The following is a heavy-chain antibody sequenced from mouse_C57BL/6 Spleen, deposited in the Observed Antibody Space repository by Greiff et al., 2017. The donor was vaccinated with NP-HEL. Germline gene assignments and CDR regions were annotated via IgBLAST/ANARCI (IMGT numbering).Heavy chain of an antibody. V-gene: IGHV1-4*01. Sequence: QVQLQQSGAELARPGASVKMSCKASGYTFTSYTMHWVKQRPGQGLEWIGYINPSSGYTKYNQKFKDKATLTADKSSSTAYMQLSSLTSEASAVYSCARSGACFDYWGQGTTLTVSS. CDR2: INPSSGYT. D-gene: IGHD3-1*01. CDR3: ARSGACFDY. J-gene: IGHJ2*01. CDR1: GYTFTSYT.